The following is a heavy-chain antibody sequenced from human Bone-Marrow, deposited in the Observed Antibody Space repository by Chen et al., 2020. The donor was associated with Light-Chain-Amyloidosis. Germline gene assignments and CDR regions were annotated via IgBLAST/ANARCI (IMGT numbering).Heavy chain of an antibody. CDR3: AKEMGIHNGAFDI. V-gene: IGHV3-21*01. CDR1: NFTFDVYT. J-gene: IGHJ3*02. CDR2: INSSSRST. Sequence: EVHLVESGGGLVKPGGSLRLSCAGSNFTFDVYTMNWVRLTPGKGLEWVSAINSSSRSTYYADSVRGRFTTSRDNADNSLTLHMDDLRVEDTGVYFCAKEMGIHNGAFDIWGRGTVVTVSS. D-gene: IGHD2-8*01.